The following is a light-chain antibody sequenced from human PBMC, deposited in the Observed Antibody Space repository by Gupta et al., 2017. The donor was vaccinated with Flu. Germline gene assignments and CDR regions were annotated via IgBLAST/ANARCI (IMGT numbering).Light chain of an antibody. CDR3: CSDTSISTRV. CDR1: SSDVGGYDY. V-gene: IGLV2-14*01. Sequence: QSALTQPASVSGSPGQSITISCTGTSSDVGGYDYVSWYKQLPGKAPKLMIYDVSTRPAGVSNRFSGSKAGNTASLTISGLQADDEADYYCCSDTSISTRVFGGGTKLTVL. J-gene: IGLJ3*02. CDR2: DVS.